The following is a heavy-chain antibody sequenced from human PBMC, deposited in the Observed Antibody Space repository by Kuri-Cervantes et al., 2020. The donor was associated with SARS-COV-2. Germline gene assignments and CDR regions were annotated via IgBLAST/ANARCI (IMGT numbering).Heavy chain of an antibody. CDR1: GFTFSRYS. Sequence: GGSLRLSCVASGFTFSRYSMNWFRQAPGKGLEWVSYISSSSNTIYYADSVKGRSTISRDNAKNSLYLQMNSLRAEDTAVYYCAGGFSGYSYGDVFDIWGQGTMVTVSS. J-gene: IGHJ3*02. CDR3: AGGFSGYSYGDVFDI. CDR2: ISSSSNTI. D-gene: IGHD5-18*01. V-gene: IGHV3-48*01.